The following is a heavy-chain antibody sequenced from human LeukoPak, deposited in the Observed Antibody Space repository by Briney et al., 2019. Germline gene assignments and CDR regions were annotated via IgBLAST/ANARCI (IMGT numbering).Heavy chain of an antibody. CDR3: ARLALRGYSYGFLDY. CDR1: GGSISSGDYY. V-gene: IGHV4-30-4*08. CDR2: INHSGST. D-gene: IGHD5-18*01. J-gene: IGHJ4*02. Sequence: SQTLSLTCTVSGGSISSGDYYWSWIRQPPGKGLEWIGEINHSGSTNYNPSLKSRVTISVDTSKNQFSLKLSSVTAADTAVYYCARLALRGYSYGFLDYWGQGTLVTVSS.